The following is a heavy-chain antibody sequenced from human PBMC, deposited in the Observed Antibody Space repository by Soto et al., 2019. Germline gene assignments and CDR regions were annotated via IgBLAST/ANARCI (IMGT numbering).Heavy chain of an antibody. Sequence: GGSLRLSCAASGFSVSDYAMSWVRQAPGKGLEWVSSISGSGDGTYYGASAKGRFTLSRDTSQKTLYLQMNNLRGEDTAVYFCTKSRRSVLMVYGFGGMDVWGRGTTVTVSS. D-gene: IGHD2-8*01. J-gene: IGHJ6*02. CDR3: TKSRRSVLMVYGFGGMDV. CDR1: GFSVSDYA. CDR2: ISGSGDGT. V-gene: IGHV3-23*01.